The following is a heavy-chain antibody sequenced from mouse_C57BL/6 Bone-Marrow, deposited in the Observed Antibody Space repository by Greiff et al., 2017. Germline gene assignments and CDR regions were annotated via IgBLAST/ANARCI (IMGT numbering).Heavy chain of an antibody. CDR2: ISHTANGYTS. CDR3: VKGGYCYYYAMDV. Sequence: EVKLMQSGGGLVQPGASLRLSCAASGFTFTDYYMSWVRQPPGKAPEWLALISHTANGYTSEYTASVKGRFTISRANSQNILYLQMNTLRAEDSATYYCVKGGYCYYYAMDVWGQGTSVTVSS. D-gene: IGHD2-3*01. CDR1: GFTFTDYY. J-gene: IGHJ4*01. V-gene: IGHV7-4*01.